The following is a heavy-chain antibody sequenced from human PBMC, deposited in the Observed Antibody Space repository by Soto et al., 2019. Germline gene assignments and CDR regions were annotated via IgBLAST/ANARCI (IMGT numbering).Heavy chain of an antibody. J-gene: IGHJ5*02. V-gene: IGHV1-8*01. CDR2: MNPNSGNT. CDR1: GYTFTSYD. Sequence: QVQLVQSGAEVKKPGASVKVSCKASGYTFTSYDINWVRQATGQGLEWMGWMNPNSGNTGYAQKFQGRVTMTRNTSISTAYMELSSLRSEDMAVYYCARVDTAMDYYWFDPWGQGTLVTVSS. D-gene: IGHD5-18*01. CDR3: ARVDTAMDYYWFDP.